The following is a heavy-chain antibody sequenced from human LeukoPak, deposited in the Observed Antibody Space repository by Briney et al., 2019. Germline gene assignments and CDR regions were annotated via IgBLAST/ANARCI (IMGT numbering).Heavy chain of an antibody. J-gene: IGHJ4*02. D-gene: IGHD2-2*01. CDR3: ARGFCSSTICSIDY. Sequence: GGSLRLSCAASEFTFSSYSMNWVRQAPGKGLEWVSSISSGGDYIYYADSVKGRFTISRDNAKNSLYLQMNSLRAEDTAVYYCARGFCSSTICSIDYWGQGTLVTVSS. V-gene: IGHV3-21*01. CDR2: ISSGGDYI. CDR1: EFTFSSYS.